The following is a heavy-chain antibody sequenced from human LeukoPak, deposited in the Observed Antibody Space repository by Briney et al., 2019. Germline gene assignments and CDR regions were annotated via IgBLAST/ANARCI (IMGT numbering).Heavy chain of an antibody. J-gene: IGHJ4*02. CDR2: IHYTGNT. Sequence: SETLSLTCSVSGGSISGHYWSWIRQPPGKGLEWIGYIHYTGNTKYNPSLKSRITISVDTSKSQVSLQVTSVTAADTAVHYCARLQPSNSGYSDYWGQGTLVTVS. CDR1: GGSISGHY. V-gene: IGHV4-59*08. CDR3: ARLQPSNSGYSDY. D-gene: IGHD5-12*01.